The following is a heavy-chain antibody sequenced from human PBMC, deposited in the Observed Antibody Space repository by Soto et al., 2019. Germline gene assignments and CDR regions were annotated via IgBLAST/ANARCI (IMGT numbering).Heavy chain of an antibody. CDR3: AKGVRWLPYMDL. D-gene: IGHD5-12*01. CDR1: GFSFSTYA. Sequence: GGSVRLSCAASGFSFSTYAMSRVRQSPGKGREWVSVISYGGGSTYYADSVKGRFTISRDNSKNTLYLQMNSLRAEDTAVYYCAKGVRWLPYMDLWGKGTTVTVSS. J-gene: IGHJ6*03. CDR2: ISYGGGST. V-gene: IGHV3-23*01.